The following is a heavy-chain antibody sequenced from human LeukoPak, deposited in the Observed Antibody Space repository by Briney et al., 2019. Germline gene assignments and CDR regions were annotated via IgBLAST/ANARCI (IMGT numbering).Heavy chain of an antibody. Sequence: PSETLSLTCTVSGGSISSYYWRWIRQPPGKGLEWIGYIYYSGCTNYNPSLKSRVTISVDTSKNQFSLKLSSVTAADTAVYYCARQTVRGVKAFDIWGQGTMVTVSS. V-gene: IGHV4-59*08. CDR1: GGSISSYY. J-gene: IGHJ3*02. CDR2: IYYSGCT. CDR3: ARQTVRGVKAFDI. D-gene: IGHD3-10*01.